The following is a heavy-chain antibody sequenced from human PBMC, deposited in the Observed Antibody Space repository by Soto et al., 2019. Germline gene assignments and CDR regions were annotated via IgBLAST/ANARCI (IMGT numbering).Heavy chain of an antibody. CDR2: ISWNSGSI. V-gene: IGHV3-9*01. CDR3: AKGIWFGELLSPIDY. D-gene: IGHD3-10*01. Sequence: EVQLVESGGGLVQPGRSLRLSCAATGFTFDDYAMHWVRQAPGKGLEWVSGISWNSGSIGYADSVKGRFTISRDNAKNSLYLQMNSPRAEDTALYYCAKGIWFGELLSPIDYWGQGTLVTVSS. CDR1: GFTFDDYA. J-gene: IGHJ4*02.